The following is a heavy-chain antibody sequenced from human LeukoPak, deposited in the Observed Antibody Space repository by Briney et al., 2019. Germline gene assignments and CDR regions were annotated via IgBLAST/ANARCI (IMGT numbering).Heavy chain of an antibody. CDR2: INTSSGGT. D-gene: IGHD3-3*01. V-gene: IGHV1-2*02. CDR1: GYTFTGYY. CDR3: ARGYDFWSGHFDY. Sequence: ASVKVSCKASGYTFTGYYMHWVRQAPGQGLEWMGWINTSSGGTNYAQKFQGRVTMTRDTSISTAYMELSRLRSDDTAVYYCARGYDFWSGHFDYWGQGTLVTVSS. J-gene: IGHJ4*02.